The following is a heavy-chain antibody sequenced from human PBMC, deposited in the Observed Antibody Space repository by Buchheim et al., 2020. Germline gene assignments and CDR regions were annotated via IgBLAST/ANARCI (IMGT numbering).Heavy chain of an antibody. CDR2: IKEDGSEK. J-gene: IGHJ4*02. CDR1: GFTFSSYW. Sequence: EVQLVESGGGLVQPGGSLRLSCAASGFTFSSYWISWVRQAPGKGLEWVANIKEDGSEKYYVESVKGRFTISRDNAKRSLYLQMNSLRAEDTAVYYCARDRGWLQFDSWGQGTL. V-gene: IGHV3-7*01. D-gene: IGHD6-19*01. CDR3: ARDRGWLQFDS.